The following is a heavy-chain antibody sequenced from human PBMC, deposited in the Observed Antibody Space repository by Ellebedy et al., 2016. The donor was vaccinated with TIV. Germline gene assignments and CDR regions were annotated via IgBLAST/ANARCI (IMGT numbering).Heavy chain of an antibody. CDR2: IYYSGST. CDR3: ARLDGGTGNDY. J-gene: IGHJ4*02. Sequence: MPSETLSLTCTVSGGSINGYYWSWVRQPPGKGLDWIGSIYYSGSTNYNPSLKSRVTMSVATSKNQFSLKLRSVTASDTAVYYCARLDGGTGNDYWGQGTLVTVSS. V-gene: IGHV4-59*08. D-gene: IGHD4-23*01. CDR1: GGSINGYY.